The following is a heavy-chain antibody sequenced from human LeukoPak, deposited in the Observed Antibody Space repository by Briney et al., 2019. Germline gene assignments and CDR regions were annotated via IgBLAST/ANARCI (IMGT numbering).Heavy chain of an antibody. D-gene: IGHD2-2*01. Sequence: GGSLRLSCAASGFTFSSYAMHWVRQAPGKGLEWVAFIRYDGSNEYYADSVKGRFTISRDNSKNTLYLQMNSLRAEDTAVYYCARGEGDIVVVPAALGFDPWGQGTPVTVSS. CDR3: ARGEGDIVVVPAALGFDP. J-gene: IGHJ5*02. V-gene: IGHV3-30*02. CDR1: GFTFSSYA. CDR2: IRYDGSNE.